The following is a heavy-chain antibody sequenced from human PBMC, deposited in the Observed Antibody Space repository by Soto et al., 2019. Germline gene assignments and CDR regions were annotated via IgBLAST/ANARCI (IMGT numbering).Heavy chain of an antibody. J-gene: IGHJ4*02. V-gene: IGHV1-8*01. CDR3: ARGRASGSYYLLDY. Sequence: ASVKVSCKASGNTFTRYDINWVRQATGHGLEWMGWINPNSGNIGYAQKFQGRVTMTRDTAIRTAYMEVSRLRSDDTAVYYCARGRASGSYYLLDYWGQGTLVTVSS. CDR1: GNTFTRYD. D-gene: IGHD3-10*01. CDR2: INPNSGNI.